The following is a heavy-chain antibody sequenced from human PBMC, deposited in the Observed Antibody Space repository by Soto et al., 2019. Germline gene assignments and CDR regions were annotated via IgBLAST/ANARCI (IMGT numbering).Heavy chain of an antibody. Sequence: QVQLVQSGAEVNKPGSSVKVSCKASGGTFSSYAISWVRQAPGQGLEWMGGIIPIFGTANYAQKFQGRVTITADESTSTAYMELSSLRSEDTAVYYCAREGDYGDYGYFDDWGQGTLVTVSS. J-gene: IGHJ4*02. D-gene: IGHD4-17*01. CDR3: AREGDYGDYGYFDD. CDR2: IIPIFGTA. V-gene: IGHV1-69*12. CDR1: GGTFSSYA.